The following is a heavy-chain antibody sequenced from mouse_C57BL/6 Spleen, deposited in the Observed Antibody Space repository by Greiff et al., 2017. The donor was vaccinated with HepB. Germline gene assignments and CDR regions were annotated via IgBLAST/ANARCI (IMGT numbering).Heavy chain of an antibody. V-gene: IGHV1-61*01. CDR3: ARKGLAMDY. Sequence: QVHVKQPGAELVRPGSSVKLSCKASGYTFTSYWMDWVKQRPGQGLEWIGNIYPSDSETHYNQKFKDKATLTVDKSSSTAYMQLSSLTSEDSAVYYCARKGLAMDYWGQGTSVTVSS. D-gene: IGHD3-1*01. J-gene: IGHJ4*01. CDR1: GYTFTSYW. CDR2: IYPSDSET.